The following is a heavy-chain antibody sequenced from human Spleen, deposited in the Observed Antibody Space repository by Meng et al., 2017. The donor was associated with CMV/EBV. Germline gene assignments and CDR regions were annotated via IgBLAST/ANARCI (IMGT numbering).Heavy chain of an antibody. Sequence: GESLKISCVASGFTFSDYYMSWIRQAPGKGLEWLSYISGSGSAIYYANSVKGRFTISRDNAKNSLYLQMNSLRAEDTAVYYCAREGRIAVAGKDYWGQGTLVTVSS. CDR3: AREGRIAVAGKDY. V-gene: IGHV3-11*04. D-gene: IGHD6-19*01. CDR2: ISGSGSAI. J-gene: IGHJ4*02. CDR1: GFTFSDYY.